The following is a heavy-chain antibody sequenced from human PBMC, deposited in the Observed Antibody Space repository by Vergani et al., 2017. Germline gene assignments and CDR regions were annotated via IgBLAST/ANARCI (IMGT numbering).Heavy chain of an antibody. J-gene: IGHJ6*03. CDR3: ARLDCSGGSCHSSYYMDV. CDR2: IYYSGST. Sequence: QVQLQESGPGLVKPSQTLSLTCTVSGGSISSGGYYWSWIRQHPGKGLEWIGYIYYSGSTYYNPSLKSRVTISVDPSKNQFSLKLSSVTAADTAVYYCARLDCSGGSCHSSYYMDVWGKGTTVTVSS. V-gene: IGHV4-31*03. CDR1: GGSISSGGYY. D-gene: IGHD2-15*01.